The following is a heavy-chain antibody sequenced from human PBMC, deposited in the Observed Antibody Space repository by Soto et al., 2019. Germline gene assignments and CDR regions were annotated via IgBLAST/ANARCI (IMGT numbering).Heavy chain of an antibody. CDR2: IYYSGST. Sequence: SETLSLTCTVSGGSISSYHWSWIRQPPGKGLEWIGYIYYSGSTKYNPSLKSRLTMSVDTSKGQFSLRLSSVTAADTAVYYCARARDDLWSGYYYFDYWGPGTLVTVSS. V-gene: IGHV4-59*01. CDR3: ARARDDLWSGYYYFDY. D-gene: IGHD3-3*01. CDR1: GGSISSYH. J-gene: IGHJ4*02.